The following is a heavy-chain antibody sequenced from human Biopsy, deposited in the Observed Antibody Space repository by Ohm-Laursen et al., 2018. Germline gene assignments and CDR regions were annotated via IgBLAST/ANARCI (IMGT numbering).Heavy chain of an antibody. J-gene: IGHJ6*02. Sequence: SLRLSCSASGFSFSDYHMRRIRQAPGRGLEWVSYISGGGTIYYGDSMKGRVTISRDNAKNSLYLQMHSLRAEDTAVYYCARDTRWWPYSMDVWGQGTTVTVSS. CDR2: ISGGGTI. CDR1: GFSFSDYH. D-gene: IGHD2-15*01. V-gene: IGHV3-11*01. CDR3: ARDTRWWPYSMDV.